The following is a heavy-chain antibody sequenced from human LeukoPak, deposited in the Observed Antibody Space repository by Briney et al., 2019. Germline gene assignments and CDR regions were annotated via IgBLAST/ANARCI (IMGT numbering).Heavy chain of an antibody. J-gene: IGHJ4*02. D-gene: IGHD3-9*01. CDR3: AKASILTGLYYFDY. Sequence: PGGSLRLSCAAPGFTFSTYAMTWVRQAPGKGLEWVSTISGSGGSTYYADSVKGRFTISRDNSKNTLYLQMNSLRAEDTAVYYCAKASILTGLYYFDYWGQGTLVTVSS. V-gene: IGHV3-23*01. CDR1: GFTFSTYA. CDR2: ISGSGGST.